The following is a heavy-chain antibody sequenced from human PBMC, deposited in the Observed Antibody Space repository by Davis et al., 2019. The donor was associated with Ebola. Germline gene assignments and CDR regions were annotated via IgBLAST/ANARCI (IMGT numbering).Heavy chain of an antibody. CDR3: ARAGAEYDFWSGYPDY. V-gene: IGHV3-30*02. D-gene: IGHD3-3*01. Sequence: GESLKISCAASGFTFSSYSMNWVRQAPGKGLEWVAFIQFDGFNKYYADSVKGRFTISRDNSKNTLYLQMNSLRAEDTAVYYCARAGAEYDFWSGYPDYWGQGTLVTVSS. J-gene: IGHJ4*02. CDR2: IQFDGFNK. CDR1: GFTFSSYS.